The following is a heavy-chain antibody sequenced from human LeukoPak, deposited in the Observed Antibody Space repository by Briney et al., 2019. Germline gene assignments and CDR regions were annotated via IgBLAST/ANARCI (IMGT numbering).Heavy chain of an antibody. D-gene: IGHD3-3*01. CDR3: AKTGGLRFLEWFIDY. CDR1: GFTFSSYG. J-gene: IGHJ4*02. V-gene: IGHV3-30*02. Sequence: GGSLRLSCAASGFTFSSYGMHWVRQAPGKGLEWVAFIRYDGSNKYYADSVKGRFTISRDNSKNTLYLQMNSLRAEDTAVYYCAKTGGLRFLEWFIDYWGQGTLVTVSS. CDR2: IRYDGSNK.